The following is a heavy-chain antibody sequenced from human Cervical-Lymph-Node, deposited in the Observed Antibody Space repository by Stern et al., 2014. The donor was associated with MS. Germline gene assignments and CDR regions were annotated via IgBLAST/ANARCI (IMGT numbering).Heavy chain of an antibody. CDR1: GFTVSSIY. J-gene: IGHJ4*02. D-gene: IGHD2-15*01. V-gene: IGHV3-53*01. CDR3: TRAAEYCSGGSCYPHNFDY. CDR2: IYTDGST. Sequence: EMQLVESGGGLIQPGGSLRLSCAVTGFTVSSIYMIWVRQAPGQGLEWVSVIYTDGSTFYADSVKGRFTISRDDSKNTLFLQMNNLRAEDTALYYCTRAAEYCSGGSCYPHNFDYWGQGTLVTVSS.